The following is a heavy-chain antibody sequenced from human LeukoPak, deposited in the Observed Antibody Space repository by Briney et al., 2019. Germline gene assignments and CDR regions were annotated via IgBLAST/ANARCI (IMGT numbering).Heavy chain of an antibody. CDR1: GFTFSSYA. J-gene: IGHJ4*02. Sequence: GGSLRLSCAASGFTFSSYAMHWVRQAPGKGLEWVAGISYDGSNKYYADSVKGRFTISRDNSKNTLYLQMNSLRAEDTAVYYCARDHTAYFDYWGQGTLVTVSS. CDR3: ARDHTAYFDY. D-gene: IGHD4-17*01. CDR2: ISYDGSNK. V-gene: IGHV3-30-3*01.